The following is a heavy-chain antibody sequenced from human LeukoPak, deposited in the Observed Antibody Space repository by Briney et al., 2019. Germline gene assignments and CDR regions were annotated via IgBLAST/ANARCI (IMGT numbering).Heavy chain of an antibody. D-gene: IGHD2-15*01. Sequence: GESLKISCKGSGYSFISYWIGWVRQMPGKGLELMGIIYPGDSDTRYTPSSQGQVIISADKSISTAYLQWSSLKASDTAIYYCARRYCSGGSCYSGLDYWGQGTLVTVSS. CDR1: GYSFISYW. V-gene: IGHV5-51*01. CDR2: IYPGDSDT. CDR3: ARRYCSGGSCYSGLDY. J-gene: IGHJ4*02.